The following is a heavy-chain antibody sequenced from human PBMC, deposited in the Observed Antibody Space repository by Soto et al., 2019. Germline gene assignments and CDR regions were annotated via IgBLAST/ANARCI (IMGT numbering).Heavy chain of an antibody. V-gene: IGHV5-51*01. D-gene: IGHD2-21*02. Sequence: GESLKISCKGSSSSFTSYWIGSVRQMPGKGLECMEIIYPVDSDTTNSPSFQVQVIISAEXSISTADLQRSSLKASDAAMYYCERHRHPDCPFRVVTTMGLDDWDQGSPVTVSS. CDR3: ERHRHPDCPFRVVTTMGLDD. CDR1: SSSFTSYW. CDR2: IYPVDSDT. J-gene: IGHJ4*02.